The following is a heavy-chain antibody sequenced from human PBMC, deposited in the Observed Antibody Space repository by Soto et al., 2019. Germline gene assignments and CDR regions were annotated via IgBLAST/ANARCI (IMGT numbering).Heavy chain of an antibody. CDR2: ISGSGGST. CDR3: AANSRGGIVVVVAATGI. J-gene: IGHJ3*02. CDR1: GFTFSSYA. V-gene: IGHV3-23*01. D-gene: IGHD2-15*01. Sequence: GGSLRLSCAASGFTFSSYAMSWVRQAPGKGLEWVSAISGSGGSTYYANSVKGRFTISRDNSKNTLYLQMNSLRAEDTAVYYCAANSRGGIVVVVAATGIWGQGTMVTVSS.